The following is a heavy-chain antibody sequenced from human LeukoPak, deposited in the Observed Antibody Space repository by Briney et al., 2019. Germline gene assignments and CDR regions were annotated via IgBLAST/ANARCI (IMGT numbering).Heavy chain of an antibody. Sequence: PGGSLRLSCAASGFTFSSYAMSWVRQAPGKGLEWVSAISGSGGSTYYADSVKGRFTVSRDNSKSTLFLQMNSLRAEDTAVYYCAKDPQSFTEDNWFDPWGQGTLVTVSS. CDR2: ISGSGGST. CDR1: GFTFSSYA. V-gene: IGHV3-23*01. CDR3: AKDPQSFTEDNWFDP. D-gene: IGHD2-15*01. J-gene: IGHJ5*02.